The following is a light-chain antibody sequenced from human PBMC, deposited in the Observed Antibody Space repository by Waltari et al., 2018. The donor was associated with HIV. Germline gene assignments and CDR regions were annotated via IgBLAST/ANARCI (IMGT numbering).Light chain of an antibody. CDR1: QNIRIY. CDR3: QQRSNWPGT. V-gene: IGKV3-11*01. CDR2: DAS. Sequence: EIVLTQSPVTLSLSPGEGANLSCSASQNIRIYLGWYQQRSGQPPRLLIYDASTRATGSPARFTGSGYGTDCTRSSDSREPEDFAMYYCQQRSNWPGTFGPGTRVDVK. J-gene: IGKJ1*01.